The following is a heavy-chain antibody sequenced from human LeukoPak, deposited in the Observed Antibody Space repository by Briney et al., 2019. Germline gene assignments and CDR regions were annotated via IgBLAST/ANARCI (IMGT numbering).Heavy chain of an antibody. CDR3: ARDSNWSGVDY. CDR2: IHYSGST. CDR1: GVSISSGDYF. D-gene: IGHD1-1*01. Sequence: SETLSLTCTVSGVSISSGDYFCSCIPPPPGKCLEWIGYIHYSGSTFYNPSLKSRVIMSVDTSKNQFSLKLNSVTAADTAVYYCARDSNWSGVDYWGQGTLVTVSS. V-gene: IGHV4-30-4*01. J-gene: IGHJ4*02.